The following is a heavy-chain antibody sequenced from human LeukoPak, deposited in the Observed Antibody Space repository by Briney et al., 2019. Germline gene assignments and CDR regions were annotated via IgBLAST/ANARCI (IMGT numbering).Heavy chain of an antibody. CDR2: IYPGDSDT. D-gene: IGHD3-22*01. V-gene: IGHV5-51*01. CDR1: GYSFTSYW. Sequence: GESLKISCTGSGYSFTSYWIGWVRQMPGKGLEWMGIIYPGDSDTRYSPSFQGQVTISADKSISTAYLQWSSLKASDTAMYYCARRYYYDSSGYLIVDYWGQGTLVTVSS. CDR3: ARRYYYDSSGYLIVDY. J-gene: IGHJ4*02.